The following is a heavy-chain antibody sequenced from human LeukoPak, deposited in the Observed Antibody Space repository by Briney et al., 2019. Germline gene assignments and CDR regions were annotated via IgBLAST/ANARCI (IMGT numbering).Heavy chain of an antibody. D-gene: IGHD6-19*01. Sequence: GGSLRLSCAAPGFTFSSYEMNWVRQAPGKGLEWISYISSTGSTKYYGDSVKGRFTISRDNAKNSLWLQMNSLRAEDTAVYYCARGYSSGWYFFAYWGQGTLVTVSS. CDR3: ARGYSSGWYFFAY. J-gene: IGHJ4*02. V-gene: IGHV3-48*03. CDR1: GFTFSSYE. CDR2: ISSTGSTK.